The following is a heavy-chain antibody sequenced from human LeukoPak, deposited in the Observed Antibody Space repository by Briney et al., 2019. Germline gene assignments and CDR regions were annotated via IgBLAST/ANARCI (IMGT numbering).Heavy chain of an antibody. Sequence: PGGSPRLSCATSTFTFSSYTMNWVRQAPGKGLEWVSSISPSGNSKYHADSVKGRFTISRDNAENSLYMQMNSLRAEDTGVYYCVRDFLGESGAGGYWGQGTLVTVSS. J-gene: IGHJ4*02. CDR1: TFTFSSYT. CDR3: VRDFLGESGAGGY. CDR2: ISPSGNSK. V-gene: IGHV3-21*01. D-gene: IGHD3-10*01.